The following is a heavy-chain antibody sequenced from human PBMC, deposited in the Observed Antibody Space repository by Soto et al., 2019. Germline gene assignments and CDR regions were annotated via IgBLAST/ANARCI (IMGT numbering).Heavy chain of an antibody. V-gene: IGHV1-2*04. J-gene: IGHJ6*02. CDR2: INPNSGGT. CDR3: ARDLGITGTTPYYYGMDV. CDR1: GYTFTGYY. D-gene: IGHD1-20*01. Sequence: QVQLVQSGAEVKKPGASVKVSCKASGYTFTGYYMHWVRQAPGQGLEWMGWINPNSGGTNYAQKFQGWVTMTRDTXIXTVXMELSRLRSDDTAVYYCARDLGITGTTPYYYGMDVWGQGTTVTVSS.